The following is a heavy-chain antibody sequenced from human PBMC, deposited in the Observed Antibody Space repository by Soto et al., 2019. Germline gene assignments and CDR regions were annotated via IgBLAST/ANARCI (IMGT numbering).Heavy chain of an antibody. D-gene: IGHD3-3*01. Sequence: QVQLQQWGAGLLKPSETLSLTCAVYGGSFSDYYWSWIRQLPGKGLEWIGAISHSGSTNYKPSVKSRVTISVDTSTNQFSLKLNSVTAADTAVYYCARGRKGRTVLRFLEWSPHGMDVWGQGTTVTVSS. J-gene: IGHJ6*02. CDR2: ISHSGST. CDR1: GGSFSDYY. CDR3: ARGRKGRTVLRFLEWSPHGMDV. V-gene: IGHV4-34*01.